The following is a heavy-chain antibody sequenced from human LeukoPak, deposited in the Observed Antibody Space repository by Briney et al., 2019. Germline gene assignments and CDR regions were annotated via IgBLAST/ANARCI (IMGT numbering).Heavy chain of an antibody. CDR1: GFTFNTYG. J-gene: IGHJ6*02. Sequence: HPGGSLRLSCAASGFTFNTYGMNWVRQAPGKGLEWVGVIWYDGSIKCYADSVKGRFTISRDNSKNMMYLQMNSLRAEDTAVYHCARIDCTGGSCRQYYYYGMDVWGQGTTVTVSS. CDR3: ARIDCTGGSCRQYYYYGMDV. V-gene: IGHV3-33*01. D-gene: IGHD2-15*01. CDR2: IWYDGSIK.